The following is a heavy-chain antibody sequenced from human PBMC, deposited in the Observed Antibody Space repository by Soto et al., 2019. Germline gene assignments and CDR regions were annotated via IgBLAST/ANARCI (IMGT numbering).Heavy chain of an antibody. CDR1: GGTFSSYA. J-gene: IGHJ6*02. CDR2: IIPILGTA. CDR3: ARDQWELLTVEDYYYYGMDV. D-gene: IGHD1-26*01. V-gene: IGHV1-69*13. Sequence: SVKLSCKASGGTFSSYAISWVRQAPGQGLEWMGGIIPILGTANYAQKFQGRVTITADESTSTAYMELSSLRSEDTAVYYCARDQWELLTVEDYYYYGMDVWGQGTTVTVSS.